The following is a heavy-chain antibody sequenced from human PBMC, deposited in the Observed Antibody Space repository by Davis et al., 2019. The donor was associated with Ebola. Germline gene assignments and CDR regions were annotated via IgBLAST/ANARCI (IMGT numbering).Heavy chain of an antibody. D-gene: IGHD3-22*01. Sequence: PGGSLRLSCAASGFTFSSYWMSWVRQAPGKGLEWVANIKQDGSEKYYVDSVKGRFTISRDNAKNSLYLQMNSLRAEDTAVYYCARSVGLIVVPYAWFDPWGQGTLVTVSS. J-gene: IGHJ5*02. V-gene: IGHV3-7*03. CDR2: IKQDGSEK. CDR1: GFTFSSYW. CDR3: ARSVGLIVVPYAWFDP.